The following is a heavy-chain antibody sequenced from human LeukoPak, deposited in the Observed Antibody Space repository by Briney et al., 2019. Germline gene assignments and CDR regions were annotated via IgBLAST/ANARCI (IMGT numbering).Heavy chain of an antibody. CDR1: GFTFSNYA. J-gene: IGHJ4*02. Sequence: GGSLRLFCAASGFTFSNYAMHWVRQAPGKGLEWVAFIPYDRSDTYYADSVKGRFTISRDNSKNTLYLQMNSLRPEDSAIYYCAKDRSWSWDYWGQGTLVTVSS. V-gene: IGHV3-30*02. CDR2: IPYDRSDT. D-gene: IGHD6-13*01. CDR3: AKDRSWSWDY.